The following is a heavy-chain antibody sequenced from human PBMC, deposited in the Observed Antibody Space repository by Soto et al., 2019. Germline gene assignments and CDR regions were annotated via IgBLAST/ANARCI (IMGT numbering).Heavy chain of an antibody. CDR1: GFTFSSYA. CDR3: AKGTNYDSSGYRGPFDY. V-gene: IGHV3-23*01. J-gene: IGHJ4*02. D-gene: IGHD3-22*01. CDR2: ISGSGGST. Sequence: GGSLRLSCAASGFTFSSYAMSWVRQAPGKGLEWVSAISGSGGSTYYADSVKGRFTISRDNSKKTLNLQMNSLRAEDTSVYYCAKGTNYDSSGYRGPFDYWGQGTLVTVSS.